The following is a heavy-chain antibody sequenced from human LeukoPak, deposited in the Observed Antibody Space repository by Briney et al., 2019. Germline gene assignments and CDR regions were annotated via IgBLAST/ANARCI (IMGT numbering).Heavy chain of an antibody. D-gene: IGHD2-15*01. CDR1: GESVSSNTAA. V-gene: IGHV6-1*01. J-gene: IGHJ4*02. CDR2: TYYRSQWYD. CDR3: AREVASTHCFDS. Sequence: SQTLSLTCGISGESVSSNTAAWNWIRQSPSRGLEWLGRTYYRSQWYDDFAVSMQGRIIINPDTSRNQIFLQLNSVTPDDTAVYYCAREVASTHCFDSWGQGILVTVSS.